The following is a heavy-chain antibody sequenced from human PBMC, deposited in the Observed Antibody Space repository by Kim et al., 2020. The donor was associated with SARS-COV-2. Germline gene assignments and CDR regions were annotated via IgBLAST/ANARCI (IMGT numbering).Heavy chain of an antibody. D-gene: IGHD3-22*01. Sequence: SETLSLTCTVSGVSVSSCCYYWGWMRQSPGKGLEWIGSVYNSGATYYTPSLRSRVTMSLDTYKNQFSLNLSSVTAADTAVYYAFYYDSSGYYYEDYWGQGTLVTVSS. V-gene: IGHV4-39*07. CDR3: FYYDSSGYYYEDY. CDR2: VYNSGAT. CDR1: GVSVSSCCYY. J-gene: IGHJ4*02.